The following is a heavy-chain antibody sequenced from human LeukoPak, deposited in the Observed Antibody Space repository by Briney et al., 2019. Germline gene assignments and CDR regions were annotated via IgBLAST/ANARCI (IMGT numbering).Heavy chain of an antibody. J-gene: IGHJ4*02. V-gene: IGHV3-49*04. D-gene: IGHD2-2*01. Sequence: GGSLRLSCTASGFTFGDYAMSWVRQAPGKGLEWVGFIRSKAYGGTTEYAASVKGRFTISRDDSKSIAYLQMNSLKTEDTAVYYCTRDEGIVPAASDYWGQGTLVSVS. CDR3: TRDEGIVPAASDY. CDR2: IRSKAYGGTT. CDR1: GFTFGDYA.